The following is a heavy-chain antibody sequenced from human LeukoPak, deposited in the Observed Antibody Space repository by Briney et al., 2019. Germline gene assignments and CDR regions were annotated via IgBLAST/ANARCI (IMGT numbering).Heavy chain of an antibody. CDR3: ARDRSEGYYFDY. CDR1: GGSISSYY. J-gene: IGHJ4*02. V-gene: IGHV4-59*01. CDR2: IYYSGST. Sequence: SETLSLTCTVSGGSISSYYWSWIRQPPGKGLEWIGYIYYSGSTNYNPSLKSRVTISVDTSKNQFSLKLSSVTAADTAVYYCARDRSEGYYFDYWGQGTLVTASS.